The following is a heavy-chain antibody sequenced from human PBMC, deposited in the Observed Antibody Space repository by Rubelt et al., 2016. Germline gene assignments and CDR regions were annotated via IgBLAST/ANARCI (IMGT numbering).Heavy chain of an antibody. Sequence: QVQLVQSGNEVTKPGASVKVSCRASGYTFTSYDISWVRQAPGQGLEWMGWMDPNSGNTGYAQKFQGRVTMTRNTSVSTAYMELGSLSAGDTAVYYGTTSRHFGGWYGGYWGQGTLVTVSS. CDR2: MDPNSGNT. CDR3: TTSRHFGGWYGGY. V-gene: IGHV1-8*02. D-gene: IGHD6-19*01. J-gene: IGHJ4*02. CDR1: GYTFTSYD.